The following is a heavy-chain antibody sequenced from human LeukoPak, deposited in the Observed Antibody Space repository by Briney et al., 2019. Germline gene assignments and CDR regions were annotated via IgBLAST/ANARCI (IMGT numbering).Heavy chain of an antibody. CDR2: INHSGST. Sequence: SETLSLTCAGYGGSFSGYYWSWIRQPPGKGLEWIGEINHSGSTNYNPSLKSRVTISVDTSKNQFSLKLSSVTAADTAVYYCARGYSGYGGYYFDYWGQGTLVTVSS. D-gene: IGHD5-12*01. CDR1: GGSFSGYY. V-gene: IGHV4-34*01. J-gene: IGHJ4*02. CDR3: ARGYSGYGGYYFDY.